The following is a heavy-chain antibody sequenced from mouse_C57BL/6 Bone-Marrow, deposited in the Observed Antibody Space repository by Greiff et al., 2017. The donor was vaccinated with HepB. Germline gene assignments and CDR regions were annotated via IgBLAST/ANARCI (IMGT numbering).Heavy chain of an antibody. CDR2: ISSGGSYT. V-gene: IGHV5-6*01. Sequence: EVQLVESGGDLVKPGGSLKLSCAASGFTFSSYGMSWVRQTPDKRLEWVATISSGGSYTYYPDSVKGRFTISRDNAKNTLYLQMSSLKSEDTAMYYCARLGQGFDYWGQGTTLTVSS. CDR1: GFTFSSYG. D-gene: IGHD3-3*01. J-gene: IGHJ2*01. CDR3: ARLGQGFDY.